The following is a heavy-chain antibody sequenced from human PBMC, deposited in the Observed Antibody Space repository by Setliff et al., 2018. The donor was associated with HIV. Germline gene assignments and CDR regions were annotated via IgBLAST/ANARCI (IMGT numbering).Heavy chain of an antibody. Sequence: ASVKVSCKASGYTFSTYPINWVRQAPGQGLDVMGWINAATGSPRFAQGFRGRFGFSLDASVTTTYLHINNLEAADSAIYYCARDGADYNFRSGTHPFDIWGQGTLVTVSS. CDR1: GYTFSTYP. D-gene: IGHD3-3*01. CDR2: INAATGSP. CDR3: ARDGADYNFRSGTHPFDI. J-gene: IGHJ4*02. V-gene: IGHV7-4-1*02.